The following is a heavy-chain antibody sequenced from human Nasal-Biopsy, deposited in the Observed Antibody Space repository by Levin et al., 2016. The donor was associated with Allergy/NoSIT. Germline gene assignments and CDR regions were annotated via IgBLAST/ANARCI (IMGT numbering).Heavy chain of an antibody. CDR1: GFSFSDYS. D-gene: IGHD5-24*01. J-gene: IGHJ3*01. CDR2: ISGSGSFI. V-gene: IGHV3-21*01. Sequence: GGSLRLSCAASGFSFSDYSMNWVRQAPGKGLEWVSSISGSGSFIYYAASVKGRFAISRDNAENSLYLHMNSLTGEDMGVYYCARRTLDGATDAFDFWGQGTLVTVSS. CDR3: ARRTLDGATDAFDF.